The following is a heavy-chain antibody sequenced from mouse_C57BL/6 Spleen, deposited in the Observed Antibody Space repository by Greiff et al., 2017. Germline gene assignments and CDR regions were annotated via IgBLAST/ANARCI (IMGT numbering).Heavy chain of an antibody. D-gene: IGHD4-1*01. J-gene: IGHJ1*03. CDR2: ISDGGSYT. Sequence: EVQVVESGGGLVKPGGSLKLSCAASGFTFSSYAMSWVRQTPEKRLEWVATISDGGSYTYYPDNVKGRFTISRDNAKNNLYLQMSHLKSEDTAMYYCARENWDRYFDVWGTGTTVTVSS. CDR1: GFTFSSYA. CDR3: ARENWDRYFDV. V-gene: IGHV5-4*01.